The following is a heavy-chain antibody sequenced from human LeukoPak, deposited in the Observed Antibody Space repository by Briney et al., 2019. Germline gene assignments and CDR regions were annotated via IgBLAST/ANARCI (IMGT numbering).Heavy chain of an antibody. J-gene: IGHJ4*02. CDR3: ASPPADYYDSRDYFDY. CDR2: INPGGRST. Sequence: ASVKVSCKASGYTFTSYYMHWVRQAPGQGLEWMGIINPGGRSTTYAQKFQGRVTITADKSTSTAYMELSSLRSEDTAVYYCASPPADYYDSRDYFDYWGQGTLVTVSS. CDR1: GYTFTSYY. V-gene: IGHV1-46*01. D-gene: IGHD3-22*01.